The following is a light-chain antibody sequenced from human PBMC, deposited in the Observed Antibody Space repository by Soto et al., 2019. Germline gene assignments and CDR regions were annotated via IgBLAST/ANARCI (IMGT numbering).Light chain of an antibody. Sequence: QSALTQPASVSGSRGHSIAISCTGTGSNVGGYDYVSWYQQHPGTAPKLMIYEVTHRPSGVSNRFSGSKSGNTASLTISGLQAEDEADYYCSSYTSSNILVFGGGTKLTVL. J-gene: IGLJ2*01. CDR2: EVT. CDR1: GSNVGGYDY. V-gene: IGLV2-14*01. CDR3: SSYTSSNILV.